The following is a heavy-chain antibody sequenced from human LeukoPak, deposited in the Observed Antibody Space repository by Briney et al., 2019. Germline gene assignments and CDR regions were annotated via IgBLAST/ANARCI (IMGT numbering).Heavy chain of an antibody. CDR1: GFTFSSYG. D-gene: IGHD2-15*01. V-gene: IGHV3-21*01. CDR2: ISSSSSYI. Sequence: GGPLRLSCAASGFTFSSYGMNWVRQAPGKGLEWVSSISSSSSYIYYADSVKGRFTISRDNAKNSLYLQMNSLRAEDTAVYYCARGVVSVYYFDYWGQGTLVTVSS. CDR3: ARGVVSVYYFDY. J-gene: IGHJ4*02.